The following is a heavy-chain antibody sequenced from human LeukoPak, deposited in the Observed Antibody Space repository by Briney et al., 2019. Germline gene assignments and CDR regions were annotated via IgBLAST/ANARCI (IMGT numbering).Heavy chain of an antibody. D-gene: IGHD3-22*01. CDR1: GYSISSGYY. CDR3: ARDPFPGYYDSTIDY. CDR2: IYHSGST. Sequence: SETLSLTCTVSGYSISSGYYWGWIRQPPGKGLEWIGSIYHSGSTYYNPSLKSRVTISVDTSKNQFSLKLSSVTAADTAVYYCARDPFPGYYDSTIDYWGQGTLVTVSS. J-gene: IGHJ4*02. V-gene: IGHV4-38-2*02.